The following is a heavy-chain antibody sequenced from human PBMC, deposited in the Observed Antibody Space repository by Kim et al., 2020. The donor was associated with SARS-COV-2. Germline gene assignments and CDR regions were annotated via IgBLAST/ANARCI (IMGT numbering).Heavy chain of an antibody. CDR3: AKDRSSSWSFDY. CDR1: GFTFSDYC. D-gene: IGHD6-13*01. V-gene: IGHV3-30*18. Sequence: GGSLRLSCAASGFTFSDYCMHWVRQAPGKGLEWVALISYDGSHIYYAAAVKGRFTISRDDSKNTLYLQMDSLRTEDTAVYYCAKDRSSSWSFDYWGQGTLVPVPS. CDR2: ISYDGSHI. J-gene: IGHJ4*02.